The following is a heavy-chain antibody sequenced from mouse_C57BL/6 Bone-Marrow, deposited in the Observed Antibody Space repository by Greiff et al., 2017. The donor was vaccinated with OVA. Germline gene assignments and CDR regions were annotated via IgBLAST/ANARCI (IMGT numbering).Heavy chain of an antibody. CDR1: GYTFTSYW. V-gene: IGHV1-50*01. J-gene: IGHJ2*01. CDR3: ALVTTVVAHFDY. CDR2: IDPSDSYT. Sequence: QVQLQQSGAELVKPGASVKLSCKASGYTFTSYWMQWVKQRPGQGLEWIGEIDPSDSYTNYNQKFKGKATLTVDTSSSTAYMQRSSLTSEYSAVYYCALVTTVVAHFDYWGQGTTLTVSS. D-gene: IGHD1-1*01.